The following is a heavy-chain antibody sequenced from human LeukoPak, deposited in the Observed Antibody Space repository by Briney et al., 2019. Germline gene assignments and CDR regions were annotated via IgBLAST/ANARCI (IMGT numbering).Heavy chain of an antibody. CDR2: IYYSGST. V-gene: IGHV4-59*08. D-gene: IGHD3-22*01. CDR1: GGSISSYY. Sequence: SETLSHTCTVSGGSISSYYWSWLRQPPGKGLEWIGYIYYSGSTNYNPSLKSRVTVSVDTSKNQFSLKLSSVTAADTAVYYCARHIYDSLNYFDYWGQGTLVTVSS. CDR3: ARHIYDSLNYFDY. J-gene: IGHJ4*02.